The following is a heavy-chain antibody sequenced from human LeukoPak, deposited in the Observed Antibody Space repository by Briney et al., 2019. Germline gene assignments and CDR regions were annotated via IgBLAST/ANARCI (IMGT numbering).Heavy chain of an antibody. V-gene: IGHV4-34*01. D-gene: IGHD2-2*01. CDR2: INHSGST. Sequence: PSETLSLTCAVYGGSFSGYYWSWIRQPPGKGLEWIGEINHSGSTNYNPSLKSRVTISVDTSKNQFSLKLSSVTAADTAVYYCARGRVPAARNWFDPWGQGTLATVSS. CDR1: GGSFSGYY. J-gene: IGHJ5*02. CDR3: ARGRVPAARNWFDP.